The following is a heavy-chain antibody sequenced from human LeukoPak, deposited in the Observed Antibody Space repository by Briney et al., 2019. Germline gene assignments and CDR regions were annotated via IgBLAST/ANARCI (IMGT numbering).Heavy chain of an antibody. D-gene: IGHD2-15*01. V-gene: IGHV1-46*01. CDR1: GYTFTSYY. Sequence: GASVKVSCKASGYTFTSYYIHWVRQAPGQGLEWMGIIYPSGGSTTYAQKFQGRVTMTRDMSTSTVYMELSGLRSEDTAVYYCAIGYCRGGSCDDEPGDAFDIWGQGTMVAVSS. CDR2: IYPSGGST. J-gene: IGHJ3*02. CDR3: AIGYCRGGSCDDEPGDAFDI.